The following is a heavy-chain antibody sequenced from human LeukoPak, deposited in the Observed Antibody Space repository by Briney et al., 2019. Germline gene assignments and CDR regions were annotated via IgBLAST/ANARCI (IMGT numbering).Heavy chain of an antibody. Sequence: SETLSLTCTVSGGSISSSSYYWGWIRQPPGKGLEWIGSIYYSGSTYYNPSLKSRVTISVDTSKNQFSLKLSSVTAADTAVYYCARVITEAASYDAFDIWGQGTMVTVSS. J-gene: IGHJ3*02. CDR1: GGSISSSSYY. V-gene: IGHV4-39*07. CDR2: IYYSGST. CDR3: ARVITEAASYDAFDI. D-gene: IGHD2-15*01.